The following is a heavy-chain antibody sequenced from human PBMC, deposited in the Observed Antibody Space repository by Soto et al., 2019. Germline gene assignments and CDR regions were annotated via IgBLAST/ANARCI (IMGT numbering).Heavy chain of an antibody. CDR2: ISAYNGNT. D-gene: IGHD3-10*01. CDR3: ARDSSLVLWFADRPSGMDV. J-gene: IGHJ6*02. CDR1: GYTFTSYG. V-gene: IGHV1-18*01. Sequence: GASVKVSCKASGYTFTSYGISWVRQAPGQGLEWMGWISAYNGNTNYAQKLQGRVTMTTDTSASTAYMELSSLTSEDTAVYYCARDSSLVLWFADRPSGMDVWGQGTTVTVSS.